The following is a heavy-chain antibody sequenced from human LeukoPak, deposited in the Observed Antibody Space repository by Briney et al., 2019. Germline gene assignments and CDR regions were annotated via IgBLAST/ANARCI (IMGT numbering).Heavy chain of an antibody. CDR3: ATYYYDSSGYRYFDY. CDR2: IYPGDSDT. D-gene: IGHD3-22*01. Sequence: GESLKISCKGSGYSFTSYWIGWVRQMPGKGLEWMGIIYPGDSDTRYSPSFQGQVTISADKSISTAYLQWSSLKASDTAMYYCATYYYDSSGYRYFDYWGQGTLVTVSS. V-gene: IGHV5-51*01. CDR1: GYSFTSYW. J-gene: IGHJ4*02.